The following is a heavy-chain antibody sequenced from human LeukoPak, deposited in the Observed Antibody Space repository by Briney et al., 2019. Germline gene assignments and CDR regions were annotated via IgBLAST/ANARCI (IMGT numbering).Heavy chain of an antibody. CDR1: GGSISSSNW. CDR3: AREVQGNYGDGSAYFDY. V-gene: IGHV4-4*02. CDR2: IYYSGST. J-gene: IGHJ4*02. D-gene: IGHD4-17*01. Sequence: SETLSLTCAVSGGSISSSNWWSWVRQPPGKGLEWIGYIYYSGSTNYNPSLKSRVTISVDTSKNQFSLKLSSVTAADTAVYYCAREVQGNYGDGSAYFDYWGQGTLVTVSS.